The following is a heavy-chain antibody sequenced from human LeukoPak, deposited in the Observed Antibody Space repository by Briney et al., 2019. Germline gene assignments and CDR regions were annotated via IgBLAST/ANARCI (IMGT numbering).Heavy chain of an antibody. CDR3: ATPAAGPGAEYSLY. J-gene: IGHJ1*01. D-gene: IGHD6-13*01. V-gene: IGHV3-7*01. CDR1: GFTFGTYW. CDR2: VKQDGSEK. Sequence: GGSLRLSCAASGFTFGTYWMSWVRQAPGKGLEWVANVKQDGSEKYYVDSVKGRFTISRDNAKNSLYLQMNSLRAEDTAVYYCATPAAGPGAEYSLYWGQGTLVIVSS.